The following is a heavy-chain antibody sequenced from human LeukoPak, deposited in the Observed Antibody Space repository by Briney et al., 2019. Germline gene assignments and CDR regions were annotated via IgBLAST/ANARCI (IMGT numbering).Heavy chain of an antibody. Sequence: ASVQVSCESSGYTFTDYYMHWVRQAPGQGLEWMGWINPYSGGTNYAQKFQGRVTMTRDTSISTAYMQLSRLTSDDTAVYYCARVVVAATNWFDPWGQGTLVTVSS. CDR2: INPYSGGT. D-gene: IGHD2-15*01. J-gene: IGHJ5*02. CDR3: ARVVVAATNWFDP. CDR1: GYTFTDYY. V-gene: IGHV1-2*02.